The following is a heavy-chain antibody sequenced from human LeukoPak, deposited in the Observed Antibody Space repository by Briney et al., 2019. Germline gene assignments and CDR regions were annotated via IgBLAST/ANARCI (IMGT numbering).Heavy chain of an antibody. D-gene: IGHD3-22*01. J-gene: IGHJ4*02. CDR1: GGSISSYY. Sequence: SETLSLTCTVSGGSISSYYWSWIRQPPGKGLEWIGYIHYSGSTNYNPSLKSRVTISVDTSKNQFSLKLSSVTAADTAVYYCARAVGYYDSSGYYPRHFDYWGQGTLVTVSS. CDR3: ARAVGYYDSSGYYPRHFDY. V-gene: IGHV4-59*01. CDR2: IHYSGST.